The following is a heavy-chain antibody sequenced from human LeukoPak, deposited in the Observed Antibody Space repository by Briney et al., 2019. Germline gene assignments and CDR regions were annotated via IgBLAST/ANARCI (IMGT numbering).Heavy chain of an antibody. CDR1: GYTFTSYG. V-gene: IGHV1-18*01. CDR3: ARADYGDYPRGYAFDI. CDR2: ISAYNGNT. D-gene: IGHD4-17*01. J-gene: IGHJ3*02. Sequence: ASVKVSCKASGYTFTSYGISWVRQAPGQGLEWMGWISAYNGNTNYAQKPQGRVTMTTDTSTSTAYMELRSLRSDDTAVYYCARADYGDYPRGYAFDIWGQGTMVTVSS.